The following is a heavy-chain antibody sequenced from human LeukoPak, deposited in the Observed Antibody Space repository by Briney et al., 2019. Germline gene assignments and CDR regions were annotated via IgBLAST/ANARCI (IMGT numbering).Heavy chain of an antibody. CDR3: ATGGYNSGWYTGSFDY. J-gene: IGHJ4*02. Sequence: SETLSLTCTVSGGSISSYYWNWIRQPPGKGLEWIGYIYYSGSTNHNPSLKSRVTISVDTSKNQFSLKLSSVTAADTAVCYCATGGYNSGWYTGSFDYWGQGTQVTVSS. V-gene: IGHV4-59*08. D-gene: IGHD6-19*01. CDR1: GGSISSYY. CDR2: IYYSGST.